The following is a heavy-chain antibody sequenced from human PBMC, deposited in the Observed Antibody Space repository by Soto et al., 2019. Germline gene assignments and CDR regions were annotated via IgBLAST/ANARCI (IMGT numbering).Heavy chain of an antibody. CDR1: GYSFATYW. CDR2: IYPGDSDT. Sequence: GGSLKISCNVSGYSFATYWIGWVRQMPGKGLEWMGIIYPGDSDTRYSPSFQGQVTISADKSTSTAYLQWSSLKASDTAMYYCARRDDSPTAEYFQHWGQGTLVTVSS. J-gene: IGHJ1*01. D-gene: IGHD5-18*01. V-gene: IGHV5-51*01. CDR3: ARRDDSPTAEYFQH.